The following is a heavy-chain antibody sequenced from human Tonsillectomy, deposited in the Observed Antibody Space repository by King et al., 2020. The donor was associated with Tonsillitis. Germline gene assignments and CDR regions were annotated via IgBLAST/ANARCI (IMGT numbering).Heavy chain of an antibody. J-gene: IGHJ2*01. CDR1: GGSISSYY. CDR3: ARGAAEQWLVKPYWYFDL. CDR2: IYYSGST. D-gene: IGHD6-19*01. Sequence: QLQESGPGLVKPSETLSLTCTVSGGSISSYYWSWIRQPPGKGLEWIGYIYYSGSTNYNPSLKSRVTISVDTSKNQFSLKLSSVTAADTAVYYCARGAAEQWLVKPYWYFDLWGRGTLVTVSS. V-gene: IGHV4-59*01.